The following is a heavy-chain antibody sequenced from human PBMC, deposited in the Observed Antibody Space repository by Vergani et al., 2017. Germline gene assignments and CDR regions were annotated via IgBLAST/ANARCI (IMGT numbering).Heavy chain of an antibody. J-gene: IGHJ6*03. CDR2: IKSKTEGGTT. CDR3: TTVVFPLDYGDCGYGVYCYYYMDV. V-gene: IGHV3-15*01. D-gene: IGHD4-17*01. Sequence: EVQLLESGGGLVQPGGSLRLSCAASGFTFSSYAMSWVRQAPGKGLEWVGRIKSKTEGGTTDYAAPVNGRFTISRDESKNTLYLQMNSLKTEDTAVYYCTTVVFPLDYGDCGYGVYCYYYMDVWGKGTTVTVSS. CDR1: GFTFSSYA.